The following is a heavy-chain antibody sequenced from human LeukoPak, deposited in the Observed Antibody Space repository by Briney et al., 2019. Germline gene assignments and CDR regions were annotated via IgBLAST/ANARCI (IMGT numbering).Heavy chain of an antibody. Sequence: GGSLRLSCAASGFTVSSNYMSWVRQAPGKGLEWVSVIYSSGGTYSADSVKDRFTISRDNSKNTLYLQMNSLRAEDTAVYYCARDSSGPAYWGQGTLVTVS. D-gene: IGHD2/OR15-2a*01. CDR1: GFTVSSNY. CDR3: ARDSSGPAY. V-gene: IGHV3-66*01. J-gene: IGHJ4*02. CDR2: IYSSGGT.